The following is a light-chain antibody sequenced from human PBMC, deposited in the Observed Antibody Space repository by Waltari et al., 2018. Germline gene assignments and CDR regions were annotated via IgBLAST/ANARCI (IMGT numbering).Light chain of an antibody. J-gene: IGKJ4*01. CDR2: DAS. V-gene: IGKV3-11*01. CDR1: QSVSSY. CDR3: QQRSNWPLT. Sequence: EIVLTQSPATLYLSPGERATLSCRDSQSVSSYLAWYQQKPGQAPRLLIYDASNRATGIPARFSGSGSGTDFTLTISSLEPEDFAVYYCQQRSNWPLTFGGGTKVEIK.